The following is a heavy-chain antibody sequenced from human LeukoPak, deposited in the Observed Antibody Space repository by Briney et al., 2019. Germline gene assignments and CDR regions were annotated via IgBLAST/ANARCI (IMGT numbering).Heavy chain of an antibody. CDR3: AKDRGTTGLAPPSMDV. Sequence: GGSLRLSCATSGFTFRSFGMHWVRQAPGKGLEWVALISYDGSNKYYVDSVKGRFTISRDNSKNTLYLQMNSLRAEDTAVYYCAKDRGTTGLAPPSMDVWGKGTTVTISS. CDR2: ISYDGSNK. J-gene: IGHJ6*03. D-gene: IGHD1-14*01. V-gene: IGHV3-30*18. CDR1: GFTFRSFG.